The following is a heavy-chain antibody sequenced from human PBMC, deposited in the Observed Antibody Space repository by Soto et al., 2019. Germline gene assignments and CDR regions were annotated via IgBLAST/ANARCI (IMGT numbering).Heavy chain of an antibody. D-gene: IGHD2-15*01. J-gene: IGHJ4*02. CDR3: ARVYCSGGSCYLFDY. CDR1: GGSISSGACY. V-gene: IGHV4-31*03. CDR2: IYYSGST. Sequence: SETLSLTCTVSGGSISSGACYWSWIRQHPGRGLEWIGHIYYSGSTFYNSSLKSRVTISVDTSKNQFSLKLSSVTAADTAVYYCARVYCSGGSCYLFDYWGQGTLVTVSS.